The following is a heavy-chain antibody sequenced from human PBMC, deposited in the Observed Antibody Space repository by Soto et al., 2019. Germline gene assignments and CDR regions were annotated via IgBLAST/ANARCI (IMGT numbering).Heavy chain of an antibody. CDR3: ARGGYCSSTSCSNYYYYGMDV. Sequence: QVQLVQSGAEVKKPGASVKVSCKASSYTFTSYGISWVRQAPGQGLEWMGWISAYNGNTNYAQKLQGRVTMTTDTSTSTAYMELRSLRSDDTAVYYCARGGYCSSTSCSNYYYYGMDVWGQGTTVTVSS. V-gene: IGHV1-18*01. D-gene: IGHD2-2*01. CDR1: SYTFTSYG. J-gene: IGHJ6*02. CDR2: ISAYNGNT.